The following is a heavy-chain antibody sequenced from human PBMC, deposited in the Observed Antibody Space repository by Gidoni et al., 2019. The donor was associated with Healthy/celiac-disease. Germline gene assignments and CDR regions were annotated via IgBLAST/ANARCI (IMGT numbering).Heavy chain of an antibody. D-gene: IGHD2-21*01. CDR1: GGTFSSYA. J-gene: IGHJ3*02. V-gene: IGHV1-69*01. CDR2: IIPIFGTA. CDR3: ARDAYCGGDCYSSAFDI. Sequence: QVQLVQSGAEVKKPGSSVKVSCKASGGTFSSYAISWVRQAPGQGLEWMGGIIPIFGTANYAQKFQGRVTITADESTSTAYMELSSLRSEDTAVYYCARDAYCGGDCYSSAFDIWGQGTMVTVSS.